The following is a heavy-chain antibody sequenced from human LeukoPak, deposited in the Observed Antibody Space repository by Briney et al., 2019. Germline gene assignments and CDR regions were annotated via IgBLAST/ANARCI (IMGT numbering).Heavy chain of an antibody. V-gene: IGHV1-46*01. Sequence: GASVKVSRKASGYTFTSYYMHWVRQAPGQGLEWMGIINPSGGSTSYAQKFQGRVTMTRDTSTSTVYMELSSLRSEDTAVYYCARGYCSGGSCYSRNWFDPWGQGTLVTVSS. CDR3: ARGYCSGGSCYSRNWFDP. D-gene: IGHD2-15*01. CDR1: GYTFTSYY. J-gene: IGHJ5*02. CDR2: INPSGGST.